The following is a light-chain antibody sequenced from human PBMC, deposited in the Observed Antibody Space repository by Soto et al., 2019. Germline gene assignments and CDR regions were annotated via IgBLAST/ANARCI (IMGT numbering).Light chain of an antibody. V-gene: IGKV1-9*01. CDR3: QQLNSYPRT. Sequence: DIQMTQSPSSLSASVGDRVTITCRASQSIVTYLNWYLQKPGKAPKLLIYAASTLQSGVPSRFSGSGSGTDFTLTISSLQPEDFATYYCQQLNSYPRTFGQGTKVDIK. J-gene: IGKJ1*01. CDR1: QSIVTY. CDR2: AAS.